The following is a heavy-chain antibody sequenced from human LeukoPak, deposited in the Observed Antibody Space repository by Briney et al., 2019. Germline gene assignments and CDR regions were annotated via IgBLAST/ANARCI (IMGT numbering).Heavy chain of an antibody. V-gene: IGHV3-23*01. CDR2: ITGAGATT. J-gene: IGHJ4*02. Sequence: GGSLRLSCVISGFTFSDFPMTWVRQAPGKGLEWVSAITGAGATTYSAESVKGRFTISRDNSRNTMYLEMKSLRVEDTAVYYCARGGKSELGTCDHWGQGTLVTVSS. CDR1: GFTFSDFP. D-gene: IGHD7-27*01. CDR3: ARGGKSELGTCDH.